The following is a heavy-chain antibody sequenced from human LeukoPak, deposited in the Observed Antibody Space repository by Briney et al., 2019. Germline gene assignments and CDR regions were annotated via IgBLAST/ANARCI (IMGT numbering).Heavy chain of an antibody. V-gene: IGHV3-30*04. CDR1: GFTFSSYV. CDR3: ARGYCSSTSCPRLGWSFDY. D-gene: IGHD2-2*01. Sequence: GGSLRLSCAAAGFTFSSYVMHWVRQAPGKGLEWVAIISYDGSNEYYADSVKGRFTISRDNAKNSLYLQMNSLGAEDTAVYYCARGYCSSTSCPRLGWSFDYWGQGTLVTVSS. J-gene: IGHJ4*02. CDR2: ISYDGSNE.